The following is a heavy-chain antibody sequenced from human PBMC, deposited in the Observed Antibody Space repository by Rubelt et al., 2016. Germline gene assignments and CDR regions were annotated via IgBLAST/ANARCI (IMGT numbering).Heavy chain of an antibody. D-gene: IGHD1-1*01. CDR1: GFPFSTYA. CDR3: VRDATAGVWNGMEV. CDR2: IWHDGSNT. V-gene: IGHV3-33*01. J-gene: IGHJ6*02. Sequence: QVQLEESGGGVVQPGRSLRLSCAASGFPFSTYAMHWVRQAPGKGLEWVAVIWHDGSNTYYGDSVTGRLTISRDNSKNTLYRQLTSLRVEDTAVYYWVRDATAGVWNGMEVWGQGTTVTVFS.